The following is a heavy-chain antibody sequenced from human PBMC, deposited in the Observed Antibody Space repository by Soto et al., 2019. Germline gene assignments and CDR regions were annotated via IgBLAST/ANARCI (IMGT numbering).Heavy chain of an antibody. V-gene: IGHV3-23*01. CDR2: ISGSGGST. Sequence: GGSLRLSCAASGFTLSSYAMSWVRQAPGKGLEWASAISGSGGSTYYADSVKGRFTISRDNSKNTLYLQMNSLRAEDTAVYYCAEDPTAMAPSYFDYWGQGTLVTVSS. CDR3: AEDPTAMAPSYFDY. CDR1: GFTLSSYA. J-gene: IGHJ4*02. D-gene: IGHD5-18*01.